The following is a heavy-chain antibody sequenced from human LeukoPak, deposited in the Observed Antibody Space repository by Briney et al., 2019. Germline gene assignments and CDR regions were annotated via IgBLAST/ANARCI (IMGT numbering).Heavy chain of an antibody. D-gene: IGHD5-18*01. J-gene: IGHJ3*01. Sequence: ASVKVSCESSGYTFTSYGIGWVRQAPAQGLEWRGCISAYNGNTNYAQKLQGRVTMTTDTSTSTAYMELRSLRCDDTAVYYCARTGDTAMAYDAFDVWGQGTMVTVSS. CDR1: GYTFTSYG. CDR3: ARTGDTAMAYDAFDV. CDR2: ISAYNGNT. V-gene: IGHV1-18*01.